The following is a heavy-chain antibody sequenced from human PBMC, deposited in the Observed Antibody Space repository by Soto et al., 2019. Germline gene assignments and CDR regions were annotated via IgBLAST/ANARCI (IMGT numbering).Heavy chain of an antibody. D-gene: IGHD4-4*01. V-gene: IGHV3-23*01. Sequence: GGSLRLSCAASGFTFSSYAMSWVRQAPGKGLEWVSAISGSGGSTYYADSVKGRFTISRDNSKNTLYLQMNSLRAEDTAVYYCAKRHDYSNYGRWFDPWGQGTLVTVSS. J-gene: IGHJ5*02. CDR2: ISGSGGST. CDR1: GFTFSSYA. CDR3: AKRHDYSNYGRWFDP.